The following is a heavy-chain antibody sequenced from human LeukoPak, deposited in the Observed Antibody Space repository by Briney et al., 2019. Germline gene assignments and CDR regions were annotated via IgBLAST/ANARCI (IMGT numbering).Heavy chain of an antibody. D-gene: IGHD1-1*01. J-gene: IGHJ6*02. CDR2: ISTSGNTI. V-gene: IGHV3-48*03. CDR1: GFTFSSYE. Sequence: GGSLRLSCAASGFTFSSYEMNWVRQAPGEGLEWVSCISTSGNTIYYADSVKGRFTISRDNAKNSLYLQMNSLRAEDTAVYYCAGEKQLYNGMDVWGQGTTVTVSS. CDR3: AGEKQLYNGMDV.